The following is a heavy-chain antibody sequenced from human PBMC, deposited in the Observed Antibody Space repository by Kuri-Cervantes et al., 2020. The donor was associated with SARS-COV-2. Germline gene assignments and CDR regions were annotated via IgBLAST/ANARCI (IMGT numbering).Heavy chain of an antibody. CDR1: GFTFSSYG. V-gene: IGHV3-30*02. D-gene: IGHD4-17*01. CDR3: AKETTGYYYYMDV. Sequence: GESLKTSCAASGFTFSSYGMHWVRQAPGKGLEWVAFIRYDGSNKYYADSVKGRFTVSRDNSKNTLYLQMNSLRAEDTAVYYCAKETTGYYYYMDVWGKGTTVTVSS. CDR2: IRYDGSNK. J-gene: IGHJ6*03.